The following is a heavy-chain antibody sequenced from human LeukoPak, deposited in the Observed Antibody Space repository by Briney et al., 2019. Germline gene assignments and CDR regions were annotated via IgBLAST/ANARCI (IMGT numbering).Heavy chain of an antibody. Sequence: ASVKVSCKASGYTITNNWMHWVRQAPGQGLEWMGVINPSGTGTSYAQKFQGRVTMTRDTSTSTVYMELSSLRSEDTAVYYCARYYYDAFDIWGQGTMVTVSS. CDR2: INPSGTGT. CDR1: GYTITNNW. D-gene: IGHD3-10*01. CDR3: ARYYYDAFDI. V-gene: IGHV1-46*01. J-gene: IGHJ3*02.